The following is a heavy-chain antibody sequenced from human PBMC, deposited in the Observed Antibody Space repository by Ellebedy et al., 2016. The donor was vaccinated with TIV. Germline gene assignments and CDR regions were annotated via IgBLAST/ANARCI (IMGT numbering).Heavy chain of an antibody. J-gene: IGHJ3*02. V-gene: IGHV3-30*18. Sequence: GGSLRLXXAASGFTFSSYGMHWVRQAPGKGLEWVAVISYDGSNKYYADSVKGRFTISRDNSKNTLYLQMNSLRAEDTAVYYCAKGVLGYSGYDDAFDIWGQGTMVTVSS. D-gene: IGHD5-12*01. CDR3: AKGVLGYSGYDDAFDI. CDR2: ISYDGSNK. CDR1: GFTFSSYG.